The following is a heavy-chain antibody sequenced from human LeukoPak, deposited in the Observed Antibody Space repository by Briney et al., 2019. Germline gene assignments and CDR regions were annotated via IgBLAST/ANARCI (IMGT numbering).Heavy chain of an antibody. J-gene: IGHJ6*03. CDR1: GYSISSGYY. CDR3: ARLNFSYCSGGSCYYYYYYYMDV. V-gene: IGHV4-38-2*02. Sequence: SETLSLTCTVSGYSISSGYYWGWIRQPPGRGLEWIGSIYHSGSTYYNPSLKSRVTISVDTSKNQFSLKLSSVTAADTAVYYCARLNFSYCSGGSCYYYYYYYMDVWGKGTTVSISS. D-gene: IGHD2-15*01. CDR2: IYHSGST.